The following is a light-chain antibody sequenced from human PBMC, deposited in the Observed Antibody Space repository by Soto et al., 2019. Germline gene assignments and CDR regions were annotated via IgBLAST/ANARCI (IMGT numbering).Light chain of an antibody. Sequence: EIVLTQSPPTLTLSPGERATLSCRVSQSVSTYLAWYQQKPGQAPRLLIHDASNRATGIPARFSGSGFGTGFTLTICSLEPKDLAVYYCQQRSNWPSSTFGQGTRLEIK. CDR3: QQRSNWPSST. V-gene: IGKV3-11*01. J-gene: IGKJ5*01. CDR1: QSVSTY. CDR2: DAS.